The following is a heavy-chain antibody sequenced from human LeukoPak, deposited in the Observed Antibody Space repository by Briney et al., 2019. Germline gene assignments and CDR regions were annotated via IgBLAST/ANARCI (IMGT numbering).Heavy chain of an antibody. CDR1: GFTFSSYG. Sequence: PGRSLRLSCVASGFTFSSYGMHWVRQAPGKGLEWVAVIWYDGSNKYYADSVKGRFTISRDNSKNTLYLQMNSLRAEDTAVYYCARALISDYTGFDYWGQGTLVTVSS. CDR3: ARALISDYTGFDY. CDR2: IWYDGSNK. J-gene: IGHJ4*02. D-gene: IGHD4-11*01. V-gene: IGHV3-33*01.